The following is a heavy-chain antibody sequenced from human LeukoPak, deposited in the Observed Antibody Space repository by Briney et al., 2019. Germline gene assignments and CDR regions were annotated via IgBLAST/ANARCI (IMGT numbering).Heavy chain of an antibody. J-gene: IGHJ4*02. CDR3: TRDYYDSSGYYHLGFDY. CDR1: GFTFGDYA. Sequence: SLRLSCTASGFTFGDYAMSWVRQAPGKGLEWVGFIRSKAYGGTTEYAASVKGRFTISRDDSKSIAYLQMNSLKTEDTAVYYCTRDYYDSSGYYHLGFDYWGQGTLVTVSS. CDR2: IRSKAYGGTT. D-gene: IGHD3-22*01. V-gene: IGHV3-49*04.